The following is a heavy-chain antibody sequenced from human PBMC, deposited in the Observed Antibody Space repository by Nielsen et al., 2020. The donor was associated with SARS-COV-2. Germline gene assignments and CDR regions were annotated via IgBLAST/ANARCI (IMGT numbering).Heavy chain of an antibody. J-gene: IGHJ5*02. CDR3: AVGSSSWDNWFDP. CDR1: GGPITDFF. D-gene: IGHD6-13*01. V-gene: IGHV4-59*01. Sequence: SETLSLTCTVSGGPITDFFWSWIRQPPGKGLEWIGYIYYSGSTNYNPSLKSRVTISVDTSKNQFSLKLSSVTAADTAVYYCAVGSSSWDNWFDPWGQGTLVTVSS. CDR2: IYYSGST.